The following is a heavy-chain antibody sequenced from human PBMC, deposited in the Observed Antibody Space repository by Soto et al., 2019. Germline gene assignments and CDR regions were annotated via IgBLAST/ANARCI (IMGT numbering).Heavy chain of an antibody. D-gene: IGHD3-22*01. V-gene: IGHV3-23*01. CDR3: ATASYYDSSGYYCLDY. CDR1: GFSLSSYS. J-gene: IGHJ4*02. CDR2: ISGSGGST. Sequence: GSLRVSSAASGFSLSSYSMNWVRQAPGKGLEWVSAISGSGGSTYYADSVKGRFTISRDNSKNTLYLQMNSLRAEDTAVYYCATASYYDSSGYYCLDYWGQGTLVTVSS.